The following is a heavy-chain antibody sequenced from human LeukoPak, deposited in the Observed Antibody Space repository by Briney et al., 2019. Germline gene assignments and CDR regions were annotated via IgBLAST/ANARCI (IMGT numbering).Heavy chain of an antibody. Sequence: GGSLRLSCAASGFDFGAHEMDWVRQAPGKGQEWVGRIRNKAHTFSTEYAASVRGRFTVSRDDSKNSLSLQMNSLRIEDTAVYYCVRASQGYFQSWGQGTLVTVSS. CDR2: IRNKAHTFST. CDR3: VRASQGYFQS. V-gene: IGHV3-72*01. CDR1: GFDFGAHE. J-gene: IGHJ1*01.